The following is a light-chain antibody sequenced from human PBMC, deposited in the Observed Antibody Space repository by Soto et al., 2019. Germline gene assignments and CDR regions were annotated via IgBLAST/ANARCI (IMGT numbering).Light chain of an antibody. CDR3: QHYESSPPSYA. J-gene: IGKJ2*01. CDR2: GAS. Sequence: EIVLTQSPGTLSSSPGERATLSCRASQSLSSSYLAWYQQKPGQAPRLLIYGASSRATGIPDKFSGSGSGIDFTITISRLEPEDFAVYYCQHYESSPPSYAFGLGSKLESK. V-gene: IGKV3-20*01. CDR1: QSLSSSY.